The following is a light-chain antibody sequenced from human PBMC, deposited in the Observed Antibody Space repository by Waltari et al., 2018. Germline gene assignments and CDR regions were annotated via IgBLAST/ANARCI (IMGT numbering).Light chain of an antibody. CDR2: DDT. V-gene: IGLV3-21*02. Sequence: SYVLTQAPSVSVSPGQSARITCGGSNIGSKSVHWHQQKPGQAPVLVLYDDTDRPSGIPERFSGSNSGNTATLIISRVEAGDEADYYCQVWDSSSDQVVFGGGTKLTVL. CDR1: NIGSKS. CDR3: QVWDSSSDQVV. J-gene: IGLJ2*01.